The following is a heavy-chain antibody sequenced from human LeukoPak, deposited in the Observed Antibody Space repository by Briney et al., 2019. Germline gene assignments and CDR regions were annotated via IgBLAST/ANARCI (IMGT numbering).Heavy chain of an antibody. J-gene: IGHJ5*02. V-gene: IGHV3-30-3*01. CDR1: GFTFSSYA. D-gene: IGHD3-22*01. CDR3: AKDPGGPEVYYDSSGPDL. Sequence: GGSLRLSCAASGFTFSSYAMHWVRQAPGKGLEWVAFLSYDGINKNFADSVKGRFTISRDNSNNTLDLQLNSLRAEDTAVYYCAKDPGGPEVYYDSSGPDLWGQGTLVTVSS. CDR2: LSYDGINK.